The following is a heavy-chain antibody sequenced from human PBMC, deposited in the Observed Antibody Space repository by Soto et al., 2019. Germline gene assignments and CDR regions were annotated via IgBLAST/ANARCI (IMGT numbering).Heavy chain of an antibody. CDR2: ISWNSGSI. CDR3: AKADMYDSSGYYYRYFDL. CDR1: GFTFDDYA. J-gene: IGHJ2*01. Sequence: EVQLVESGGGLVQPGRSLRLSCAASGFTFDDYAMHWVRQAPGKGLEWVSGISWNSGSIGYADSVKGRFTISRDNAKNSLYLQMNSLRAEDTALYYCAKADMYDSSGYYYRYFDLWGRGTLVTVSS. D-gene: IGHD3-22*01. V-gene: IGHV3-9*01.